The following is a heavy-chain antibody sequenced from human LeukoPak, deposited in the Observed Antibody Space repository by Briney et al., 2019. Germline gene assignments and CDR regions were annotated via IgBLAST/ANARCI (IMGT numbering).Heavy chain of an antibody. V-gene: IGHV5-51*01. Sequence: GESLKISCKRSGYTFTRYWIGWVRQMPGKGLEWMGIIYPGDSDTKYSPSFQGQVTISADKSISTAYLQWSSLKASDTAVYYCARHRDYDSSPSPTNWFDPWGQGTLVTVSS. CDR2: IYPGDSDT. CDR3: ARHRDYDSSPSPTNWFDP. D-gene: IGHD3-22*01. J-gene: IGHJ5*02. CDR1: GYTFTRYW.